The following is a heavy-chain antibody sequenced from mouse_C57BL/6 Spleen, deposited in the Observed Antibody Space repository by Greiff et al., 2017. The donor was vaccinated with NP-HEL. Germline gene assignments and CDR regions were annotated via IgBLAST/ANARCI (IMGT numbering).Heavy chain of an antibody. Sequence: QVQLKQSGAELVKPGASVKMSCKASGYTFTSYWITWVKQRPGQGLEWIGDIYPGSGSTNYNEKFKSKATLTVDTSSSTAYMQLSSLTSEDSAVYYCARGGDGSFFDYWGQGTTLTVSS. CDR2: IYPGSGST. CDR1: GYTFTSYW. V-gene: IGHV1-55*01. D-gene: IGHD2-3*01. J-gene: IGHJ2*01. CDR3: ARGGDGSFFDY.